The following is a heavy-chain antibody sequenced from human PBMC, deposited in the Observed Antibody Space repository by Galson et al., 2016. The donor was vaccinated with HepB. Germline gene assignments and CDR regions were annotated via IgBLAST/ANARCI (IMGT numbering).Heavy chain of an antibody. V-gene: IGHV3-33*01. Sequence: SLRLSCAASGFTFSSYGVHWVRQAPGKGLEWVAVMWYDGAKKYYADSVEGRFTISRDNSKNTVYLQVNSLRTEDTAVYYCVRSAYSGSYFDYWGQGTLVTVSS. J-gene: IGHJ4*02. D-gene: IGHD1-26*01. CDR2: MWYDGAKK. CDR1: GFTFSSYG. CDR3: VRSAYSGSYFDY.